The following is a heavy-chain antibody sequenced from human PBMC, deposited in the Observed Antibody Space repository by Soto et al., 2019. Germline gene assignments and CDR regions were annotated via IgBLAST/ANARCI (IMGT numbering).Heavy chain of an antibody. Sequence: SLRLSCAGSGFTFRSYAMHWVRQAPGKGLEWVAVISYDGSNKYYADSVKGRFTISRDNSKNTLYLQVNSLRAEDTAVYCCARGPSSLTRFDYWGQGTLVTVSS. V-gene: IGHV3-30-3*01. CDR3: ARGPSSLTRFDY. CDR2: ISYDGSNK. J-gene: IGHJ4*02. D-gene: IGHD2-2*01. CDR1: GFTFRSYA.